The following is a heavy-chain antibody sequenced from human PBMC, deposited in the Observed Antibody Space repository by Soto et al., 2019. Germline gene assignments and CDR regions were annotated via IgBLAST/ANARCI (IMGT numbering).Heavy chain of an antibody. Sequence: QVQLQESGPGLVKPSQTLSLTCTVSGGSISSGDYYWSWIRQHPGKGLECIGYIYYSGSTYYNPSLKSRVTLSVDPSKTQFSLKLSSVTAADTAVYYCARWWSGSRQGFDHWGQGTLVTVSS. V-gene: IGHV4-31*03. CDR1: GGSISSGDYY. J-gene: IGHJ5*02. CDR3: ARWWSGSRQGFDH. CDR2: IYYSGST. D-gene: IGHD3-3*01.